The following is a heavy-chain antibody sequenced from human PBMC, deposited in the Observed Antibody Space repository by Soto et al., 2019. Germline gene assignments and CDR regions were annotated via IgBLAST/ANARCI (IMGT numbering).Heavy chain of an antibody. CDR2: IKSKTDGGTT. CDR1: GFTFSNAW. J-gene: IGHJ4*02. CDR3: TTARYDFWSGYKADY. V-gene: IGHV3-15*07. Sequence: PGGSLRLSCAASGFTFSNAWMNWVRQAPGKGLEWVGRIKSKTDGGTTDYAAPVKGRFTISRDDSKNTLYLQMNSLKTEDTAVYYCTTARYDFWSGYKADYWGQGTLVTV. D-gene: IGHD3-3*01.